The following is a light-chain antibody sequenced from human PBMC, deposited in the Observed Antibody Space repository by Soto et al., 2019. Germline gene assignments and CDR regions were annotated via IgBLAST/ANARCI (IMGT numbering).Light chain of an antibody. CDR1: QSISSRY. CDR2: GAS. Sequence: ESMLTQSPGTLSLSPGERATLSCRASQSISSRYLTWYQHKPGQAPRLLISGASIRATGIPDRVSGSGSGTDFTRNIRRREPEDFAVYYCQQFRSSPPAFTFGQGTKLEI. CDR3: QQFRSSPPAFT. V-gene: IGKV3-20*01. J-gene: IGKJ2*01.